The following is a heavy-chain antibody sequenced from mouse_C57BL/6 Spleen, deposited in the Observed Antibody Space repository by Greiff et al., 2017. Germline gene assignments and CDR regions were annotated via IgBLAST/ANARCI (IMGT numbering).Heavy chain of an antibody. V-gene: IGHV5-17*01. J-gene: IGHJ3*01. CDR3: ASPRYYDYHDDAFAY. Sequence: DVKLVESGGGLVKPGGSLKLSCAASGFTFSDYGMHWVRQAPEQGLEWVEYISSGSSTIYYADTVKGRFTISRDNAKNTSYLQMTSLRSEDTAMYYGASPRYYDYHDDAFAYWGQGTLVTVSA. CDR1: GFTFSDYG. D-gene: IGHD2-4*01. CDR2: ISSGSSTI.